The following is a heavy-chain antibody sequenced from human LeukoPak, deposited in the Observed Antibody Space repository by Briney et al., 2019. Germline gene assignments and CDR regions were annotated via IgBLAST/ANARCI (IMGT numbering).Heavy chain of an antibody. V-gene: IGHV3-33*06. J-gene: IGHJ6*03. D-gene: IGHD2-15*01. CDR1: GFTFSTYG. CDR3: AKAGICSGDSRYSLNYYYYYMDV. CDR2: IWYDGSNQ. Sequence: GGSLRLSCAASGFTFSTYGMHWVRQAPGKGLEWVALIWYDGSNQYYAGSVKGRFTISRDNSKNTLYLQMNSLRAEDTAVYYCAKAGICSGDSRYSLNYYYYYMDVWGKGTTVTVSS.